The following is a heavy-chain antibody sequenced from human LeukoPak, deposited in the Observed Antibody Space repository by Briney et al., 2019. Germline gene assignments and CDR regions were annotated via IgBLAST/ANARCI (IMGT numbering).Heavy chain of an antibody. D-gene: IGHD1-1*01. CDR1: GFTFSSYA. CDR3: ARDCWMGFDY. CDR2: ISYDGSNK. Sequence: PGGSLRLSCAASGFTFSSYAMHWGRQAPGKGLGWVAVISYDGSNKYYADSVKGRFTISRDNSKNTLYLQMNSLRAEDTAVYYCARDCWMGFDYWGQGTLVTVSS. V-gene: IGHV3-30*04. J-gene: IGHJ4*02.